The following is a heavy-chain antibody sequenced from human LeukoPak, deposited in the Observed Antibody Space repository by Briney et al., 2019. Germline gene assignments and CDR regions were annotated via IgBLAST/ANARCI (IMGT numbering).Heavy chain of an antibody. Sequence: QAGGSLRLSCAASGFTFSSYGMSWVRQAPGKGLEWVSAISDSGGSTYYADSVKGRFTISRDDSKNTLYLQMNSLRAEDTAVYYCAKDGSGTYYYYFDYWGQGTLVTASS. D-gene: IGHD3-10*01. CDR2: ISDSGGST. CDR3: AKDGSGTYYYYFDY. J-gene: IGHJ4*02. V-gene: IGHV3-23*01. CDR1: GFTFSSYG.